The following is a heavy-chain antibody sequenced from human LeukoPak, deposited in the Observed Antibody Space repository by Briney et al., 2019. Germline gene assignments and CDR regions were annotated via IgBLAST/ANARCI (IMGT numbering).Heavy chain of an antibody. Sequence: GGSLRLSCAASGFTFSSYAMSWVRQAPGKGLEWVSAISGSGGTTYYADSVKGRFTISGDNSKNTLYLQMNSLGAEDTAVYYCAKDTVVGATTNLFDYWGQGTLVTVSS. J-gene: IGHJ4*02. V-gene: IGHV3-23*01. D-gene: IGHD1-26*01. CDR2: ISGSGGTT. CDR3: AKDTVVGATTNLFDY. CDR1: GFTFSSYA.